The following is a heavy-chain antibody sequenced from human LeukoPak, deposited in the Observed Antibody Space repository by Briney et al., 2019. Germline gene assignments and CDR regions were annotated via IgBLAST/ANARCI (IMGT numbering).Heavy chain of an antibody. J-gene: IGHJ6*02. Sequence: GGSLRLSCAASGFTFSNAWMSWVRQAPGKGLEWVGRIKSKTDGGTTDYAAPVKGRFTISRGDSKNTLCLQMNSLKTEDTAVYYCTTDGDLGNYYYYYGMDVWGQGTTVTVTS. CDR1: GFTFSNAW. V-gene: IGHV3-15*01. D-gene: IGHD7-27*01. CDR2: IKSKTDGGTT. CDR3: TTDGDLGNYYYYYGMDV.